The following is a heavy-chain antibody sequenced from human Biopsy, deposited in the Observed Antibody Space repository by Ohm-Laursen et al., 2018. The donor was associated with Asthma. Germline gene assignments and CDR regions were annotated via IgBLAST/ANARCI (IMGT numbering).Heavy chain of an antibody. J-gene: IGHJ4*02. D-gene: IGHD2-15*01. CDR1: GFTFSTHH. V-gene: IGHV3-23*01. Sequence: SLRLSCAASGFTFSTHHLSWVRQAPGKGLEWVSSINGGDDRTWYADSVKGRFTISRDNSKHTMYLHMNSLRGDDTAIYYCGKDSSEVEAADKYWGQGTLVTVSS. CDR3: GKDSSEVEAADKY. CDR2: INGGDDRT.